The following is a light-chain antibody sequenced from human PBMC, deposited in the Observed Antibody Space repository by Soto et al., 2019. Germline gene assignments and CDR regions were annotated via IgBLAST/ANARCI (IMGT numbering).Light chain of an antibody. V-gene: IGKV3-15*01. CDR1: QSISAN. CDR3: QQYNDWPPSWT. J-gene: IGKJ1*01. Sequence: EIVLTQSPASLSVSPGERATLSCRASQSISANLAWYQQKPAQAPRLLIHSASTRATGIPARFSGSGSGREFTLTISSLQSEDFAVDYCQQYNDWPPSWTFGQGTKVDIK. CDR2: SAS.